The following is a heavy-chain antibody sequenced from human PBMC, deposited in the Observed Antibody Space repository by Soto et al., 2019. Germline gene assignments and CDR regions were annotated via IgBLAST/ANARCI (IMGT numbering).Heavy chain of an antibody. Sequence: SVKVSCKASGGTFSSYAISWVRQAPGQGLEWMGGIIPIFGTANYAQKFQGRVTITADESTSTAYMELSSLRSEDTAVYYCARAPYSSSWNYYYYGMDVWGQGTTVTVS. CDR1: GGTFSSYA. J-gene: IGHJ6*02. D-gene: IGHD6-13*01. V-gene: IGHV1-69*13. CDR2: IIPIFGTA. CDR3: ARAPYSSSWNYYYYGMDV.